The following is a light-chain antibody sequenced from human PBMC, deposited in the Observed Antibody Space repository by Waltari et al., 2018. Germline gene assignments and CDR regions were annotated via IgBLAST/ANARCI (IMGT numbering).Light chain of an antibody. CDR1: QNIGGAY. J-gene: IGKJ4*01. V-gene: IGKV3D-20*01. CDR2: DTA. CDR3: QQYANSPLT. Sequence: EIVLTQSPATLSLSPGERATLSCGASQNIGGAYLAWYQQKPGLAPRLLIYDTAIRAAGVPDRFIGGGSGTDFTLTISRLDPEDFALYFCQQYANSPLTLGGGTKVEF.